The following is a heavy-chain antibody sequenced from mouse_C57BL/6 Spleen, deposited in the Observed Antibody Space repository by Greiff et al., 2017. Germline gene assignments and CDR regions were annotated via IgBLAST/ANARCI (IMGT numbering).Heavy chain of an antibody. CDR2: INPNSGST. J-gene: IGHJ4*01. CDR1: GYTFTSYW. Sequence: VQLQQSGAELVKPGASVKLSCKASGYTFTSYWMHWVKQRPGQGLEWIGMINPNSGSTNYNQKFKSKATLTVNKSSSTAYLQLSSLTSEDAAVYYCARRVYYGNPCDLDDWGKGTSVTVSS. V-gene: IGHV1-64*01. D-gene: IGHD2-1*01. CDR3: ARRVYYGNPCDLDD.